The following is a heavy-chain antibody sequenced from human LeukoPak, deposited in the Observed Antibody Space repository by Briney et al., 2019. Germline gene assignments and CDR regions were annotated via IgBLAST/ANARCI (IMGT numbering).Heavy chain of an antibody. J-gene: IGHJ4*02. D-gene: IGHD4-23*01. CDR3: ARQDYGGKSDY. V-gene: IGHV1-69*05. Sequence: ASVKVSCKASGGTFTSYAISWVRQAPGQGLEWRGGIIPIFGTANYAQKFQGRVTITTDESTSTAYMELSSLRSEDTAVYYCARQDYGGKSDYWGQGTLVTVSS. CDR1: GGTFTSYA. CDR2: IIPIFGTA.